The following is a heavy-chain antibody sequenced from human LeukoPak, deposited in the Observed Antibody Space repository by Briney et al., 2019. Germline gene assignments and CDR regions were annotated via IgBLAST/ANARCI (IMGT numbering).Heavy chain of an antibody. Sequence: GGSLRLSCVASGFTFSSYWMSWVRQAPGKGLEWVANIKQDGSEKYYVDSVKGRFTISRDNAKNSLYLQMNSLRAEDAAVYYCARATYYYDSSGYYEPTIFDYWGQGTLVTVSS. CDR2: IKQDGSEK. CDR1: GFTFSSYW. D-gene: IGHD3-22*01. CDR3: ARATYYYDSSGYYEPTIFDY. J-gene: IGHJ4*02. V-gene: IGHV3-7*03.